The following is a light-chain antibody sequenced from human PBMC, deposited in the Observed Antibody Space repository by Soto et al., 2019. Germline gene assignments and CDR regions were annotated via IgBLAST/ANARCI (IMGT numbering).Light chain of an antibody. V-gene: IGKV3-11*01. Sequence: EIVLTQSPATLSLSPGERATLSCRASQSVSSYLAWYQQKTGQAPRLLIYDASNRATGIPARFSGSGSGTDFNLTISSLEPEDFAVYYCQQRSNWPPYTLGQGTKLEIK. CDR2: DAS. J-gene: IGKJ2*01. CDR3: QQRSNWPPYT. CDR1: QSVSSY.